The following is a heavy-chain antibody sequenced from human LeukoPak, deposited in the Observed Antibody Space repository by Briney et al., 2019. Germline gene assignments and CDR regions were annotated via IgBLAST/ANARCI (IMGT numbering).Heavy chain of an antibody. D-gene: IGHD2-2*01. CDR3: AGGSSTSTYYFDY. CDR2: ISSSSWHI. J-gene: IGHJ4*02. Sequence: GGSLRPSCAASGFTFSSFSMNWVRQAPGKGLKWISSISSSSWHIYYADSVKGRFTISRDNAQNSLYLQMNSLRAEDTAVYYCAGGSSTSTYYFDYWGQGTLVTVSS. V-gene: IGHV3-21*01. CDR1: GFTFSSFS.